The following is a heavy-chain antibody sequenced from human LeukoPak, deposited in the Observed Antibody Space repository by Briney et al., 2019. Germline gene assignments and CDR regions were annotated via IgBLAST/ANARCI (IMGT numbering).Heavy chain of an antibody. Sequence: PGGSLRLSCAASGFTFSSYAMHCVRQAPGKGLEWVAVISYDGSNKYYADSVKGRFTISRDNSKNTLYLQMNSLRAEDTAVYYCARALRITMIVVAYWGQGTLVTVSS. D-gene: IGHD3-22*01. J-gene: IGHJ4*02. CDR2: ISYDGSNK. V-gene: IGHV3-30-3*01. CDR3: ARALRITMIVVAY. CDR1: GFTFSSYA.